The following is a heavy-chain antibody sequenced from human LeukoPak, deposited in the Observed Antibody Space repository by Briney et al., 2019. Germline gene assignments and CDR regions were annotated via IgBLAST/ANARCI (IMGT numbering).Heavy chain of an antibody. V-gene: IGHV1-69*01. Sequence: SVKVSCKASGGTFSSYAISWVRQAPGQGLECMGGIIPIFGTANYAQKFQGRVTITADESTSTAYMELSSLRFEDTAVYYCAREGVGATKRGAFDYWGQGTLVTVSS. CDR3: AREGVGATKRGAFDY. CDR2: IIPIFGTA. D-gene: IGHD1-26*01. CDR1: GGTFSSYA. J-gene: IGHJ4*02.